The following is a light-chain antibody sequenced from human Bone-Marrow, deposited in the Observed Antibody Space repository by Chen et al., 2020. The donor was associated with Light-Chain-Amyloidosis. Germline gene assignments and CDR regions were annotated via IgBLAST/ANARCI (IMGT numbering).Light chain of an antibody. J-gene: IGLJ3*02. V-gene: IGLV3-21*02. CDR2: DDS. CDR3: QVWDRSSDRPV. Sequence: SFVLTQPSSVSVAPGQTAPIACGGNTIGSTSVHWYQQTPGQAPLLVVDDDSDRPSGIPERLSGSNSGNTATLTISRVEAGDEADYYCQVWDRSSDRPVFGGGTKLTVL. CDR1: TIGSTS.